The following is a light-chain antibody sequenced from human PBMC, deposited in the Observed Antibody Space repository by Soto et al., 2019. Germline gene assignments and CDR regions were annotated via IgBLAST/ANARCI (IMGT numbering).Light chain of an antibody. J-gene: IGKJ1*01. CDR3: LQYDRSPRT. Sequence: EIGLTQSPGTLSLSLGERAALSCRASQSVSSSYIAWCQQKPGQAPRLLIYGASSRATGIPDRFSGSGSGTDFTLTISRLEPEDFAVYYCLQYDRSPRTLGQGSKVEIK. CDR1: QSVSSSY. V-gene: IGKV3-20*01. CDR2: GAS.